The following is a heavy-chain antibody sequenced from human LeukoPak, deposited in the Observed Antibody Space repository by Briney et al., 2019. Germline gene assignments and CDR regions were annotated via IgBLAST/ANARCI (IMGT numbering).Heavy chain of an antibody. CDR2: IYSGGSA. CDR3: ARDLNYDSAY. D-gene: IGHD3-22*01. V-gene: IGHV3-53*01. J-gene: IGHJ4*02. Sequence: PGGPLRLSCAASGFTVSNNYMSWVRQAPGKGLEWVSVIYSGGSAYYADSVKGRFTISRDNSKNTVYLQMNSLRAEDTAVYYCARDLNYDSAYWGQGTLVTVSS. CDR1: GFTVSNNY.